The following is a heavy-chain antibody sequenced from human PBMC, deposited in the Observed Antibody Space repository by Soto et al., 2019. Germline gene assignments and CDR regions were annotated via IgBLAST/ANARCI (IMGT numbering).Heavy chain of an antibody. CDR2: IDGSGGIT. J-gene: IGHJ5*02. D-gene: IGHD3-9*01. CDR1: GFTFGTTD. V-gene: IGHV3-23*01. Sequence: QLLQSGGGLVQPGGSLTLSCAASGFTFGTTDMSWVRQAPGEGLEWVSTIDGSGGITYYADSVKGRFTISRDNSRNTVYLQMNSVRGDDTALYYCVKNSGWLNTWGQGALVTVSS. CDR3: VKNSGWLNT.